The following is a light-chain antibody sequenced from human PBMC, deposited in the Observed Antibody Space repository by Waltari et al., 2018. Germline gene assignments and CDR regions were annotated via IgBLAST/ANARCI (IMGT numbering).Light chain of an antibody. CDR3: QHYVRLPAT. V-gene: IGKV3-20*01. J-gene: IGKJ1*01. CDR1: QSVSRA. Sequence: EIVLTQSPGSLSSSPGERVTLSRRASQSVSRALAWYQQKPGQAPRLLIFGASNRATGIPDRFSGSGSETDFSLTISRLEPEDFAVYYCQHYVRLPATFGRGTKAEIK. CDR2: GAS.